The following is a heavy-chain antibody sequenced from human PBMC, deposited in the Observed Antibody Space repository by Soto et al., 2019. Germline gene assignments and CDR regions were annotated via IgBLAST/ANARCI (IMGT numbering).Heavy chain of an antibody. V-gene: IGHV4-61*01. J-gene: IGHJ5*02. CDR2: VYYTGTT. CDR3: ARLGGYYQSLDT. CDR1: GDSVNSGSYS. Sequence: SETLSLTCIVSGDSVNSGSYSWSWIRQPPGKGLEWIGYVYYTGTTTYSPSLKSRVTISVDTSMNQISLKLSSVTAADTAFYYCARLGGYYQSLDTWGQGTLVTVSS. D-gene: IGHD3-22*01.